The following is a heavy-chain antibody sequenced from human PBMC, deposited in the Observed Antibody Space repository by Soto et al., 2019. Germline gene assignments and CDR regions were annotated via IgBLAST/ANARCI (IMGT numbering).Heavy chain of an antibody. Sequence: EVQLGESGGGLVKPGGSLRLSCAASGFSFTRYSMNWVRQAPGKGLEWVSSMSSTTNYIYYGASMKGRFTISRDNAKNSLYLEMNSLRAEDTAVYYCARESEDLTSNFDYWGQGTLVTVSS. J-gene: IGHJ4*02. V-gene: IGHV3-21*06. CDR3: ARESEDLTSNFDY. CDR1: GFSFTRYS. CDR2: MSSTTNYI.